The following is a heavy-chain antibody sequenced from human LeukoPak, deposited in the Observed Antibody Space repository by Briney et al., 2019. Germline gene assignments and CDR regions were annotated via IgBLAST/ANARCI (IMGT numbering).Heavy chain of an antibody. CDR1: GFTVSSNY. CDR3: AKPIVVSGPPFDY. D-gene: IGHD6-19*01. Sequence: PGGSLRLSCAASGFTVSSNYMSWVRQAPGKGLEWVSVIYSGGSTYYADSVKGRFTISRDNSKNTLYLQMNSLRAEDTAVYYCAKPIVVSGPPFDYWGQGTLVIVSS. J-gene: IGHJ4*02. V-gene: IGHV3-53*01. CDR2: IYSGGST.